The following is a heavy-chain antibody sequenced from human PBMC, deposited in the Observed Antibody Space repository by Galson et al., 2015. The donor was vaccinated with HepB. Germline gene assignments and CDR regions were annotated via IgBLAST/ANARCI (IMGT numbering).Heavy chain of an antibody. CDR1: GLTFSRYS. CDR2: ISSSSVDT. J-gene: IGHJ5*02. V-gene: IGHV3-23*01. Sequence: SLRLSCAASGLTFSRYSMSWVRQTPGKGLEWVSAISSSSVDTYYADSVKGRFTITRDNSKNTLYLQMNSLRAKDTAVYFCAKDPPNEYSASWGQGTLVTVSS. CDR3: AKDPPNEYSAS. D-gene: IGHD2-15*01.